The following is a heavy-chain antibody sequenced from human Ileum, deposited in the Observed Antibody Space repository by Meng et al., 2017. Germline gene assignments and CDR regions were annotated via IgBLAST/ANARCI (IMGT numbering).Heavy chain of an antibody. CDR3: ARDRGRPDSFDI. CDR1: GFTFSPFW. V-gene: IGHV3-74*01. J-gene: IGHJ3*02. CDR2: INGAGSRT. D-gene: IGHD6-25*01. Sequence: GGSLRLSCAASGFTFSPFWMHWVRQAPGKGLVWVSHINGAGSRTIYADSVKGRFTVSRDNAKNTLFLQMNSLRAEDTAVYYCARDRGRPDSFDIWGQGTVVTVSS.